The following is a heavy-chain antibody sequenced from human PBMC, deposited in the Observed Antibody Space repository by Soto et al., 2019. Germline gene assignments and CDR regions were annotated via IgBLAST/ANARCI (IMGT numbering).Heavy chain of an antibody. Sequence: QVQLVQSGAEVKKPGASVKVSCKASGYTFTSYGISWVRQAPGQGLEWMGWISAYNGNTNYAQKLQGRVTMTTDTSTSTAYMELRSLRSDDTAVYYCAGVKRVGSSPTLLGWGYYYYGMDVWGQGTTVTVSS. J-gene: IGHJ6*02. CDR3: AGVKRVGSSPTLLGWGYYYYGMDV. V-gene: IGHV1-18*01. CDR1: GYTFTSYG. CDR2: ISAYNGNT. D-gene: IGHD6-6*01.